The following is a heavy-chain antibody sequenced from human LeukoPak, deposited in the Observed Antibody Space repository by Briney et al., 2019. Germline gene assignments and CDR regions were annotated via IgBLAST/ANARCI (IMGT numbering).Heavy chain of an antibody. V-gene: IGHV3-23*01. CDR1: GFTFSSYE. Sequence: GGSLRLSCVASGFTFSSYEMHWVRQAPGKGLEWVSGISGSGDSTYYADSVKGRFTISRDNSKNTLYLQMNSLRAEDTALYYCAKTRLGPVYWGQGTPVTVSS. J-gene: IGHJ4*02. CDR3: AKTRLGPVY. D-gene: IGHD3-16*01. CDR2: ISGSGDST.